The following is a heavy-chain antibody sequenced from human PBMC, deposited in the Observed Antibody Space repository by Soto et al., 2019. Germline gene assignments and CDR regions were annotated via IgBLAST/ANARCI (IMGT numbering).Heavy chain of an antibody. CDR1: GESFSGYY. CDR3: AGNIVATISSFDY. J-gene: IGHJ4*02. CDR2: INHSGST. V-gene: IGHV4-34*01. D-gene: IGHD5-12*01. Sequence: SETLSLTCAVYGESFSGYYWSWIRQPPGKGLEWIGEINHSGSTNYNPSLKSRVTMSVDTSKNQFSLKLSSVTAADTAVYYCAGNIVATISSFDYWGQGTLVTVSS.